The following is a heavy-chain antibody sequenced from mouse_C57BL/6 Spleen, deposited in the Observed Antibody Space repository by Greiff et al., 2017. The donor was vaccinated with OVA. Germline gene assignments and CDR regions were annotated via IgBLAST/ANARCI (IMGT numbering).Heavy chain of an antibody. V-gene: IGHV1-69*01. Sequence: VQLQQPGAELVMPGASVKLSCKASGYTFTSYWMHWVKQRPGQGLEWIGEIDPSDSYTNYNQKFNGKSTLTVDKSSSTAYMQLSSLTSEDSAVYYCARLNYYGSSYWYFDVWGTGTTVTVSS. CDR3: ARLNYYGSSYWYFDV. CDR2: IDPSDSYT. CDR1: GYTFTSYW. J-gene: IGHJ1*03. D-gene: IGHD1-1*01.